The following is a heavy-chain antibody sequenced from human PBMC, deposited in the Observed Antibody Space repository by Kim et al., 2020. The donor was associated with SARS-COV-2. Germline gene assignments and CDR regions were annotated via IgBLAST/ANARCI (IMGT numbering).Heavy chain of an antibody. V-gene: IGHV4-31*03. CDR2: IYYSGTT. D-gene: IGHD2-2*01. J-gene: IGHJ6*01. CDR1: GGSISSGGYY. Sequence: SETLSLTCTVSGGSISSGGYYWGWLRQHPGKGLEWSGDIYYSGTTYYNPSLKSRVTISVDTSENQFSLKLSSLTAADTADYCSRTPWCVSSTIYY. CDR3: RTPWCVSSTIYY.